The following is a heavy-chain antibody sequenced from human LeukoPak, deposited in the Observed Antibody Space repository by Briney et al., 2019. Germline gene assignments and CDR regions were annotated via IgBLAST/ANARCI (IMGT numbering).Heavy chain of an antibody. D-gene: IGHD3-22*01. Sequence: PSETLSLTCSVSGGSITSRSYYWSWIRQPPGKGLEWIGNIDYSGSTYYNPSLQSRVTISVDTSMTHFSLKLTSVTAADTAVYYCASHHDSRGYGLAYWGQGTLVTVSS. J-gene: IGHJ4*02. CDR3: ASHHDSRGYGLAY. CDR2: IDYSGST. CDR1: GGSITSRSYY. V-gene: IGHV4-39*01.